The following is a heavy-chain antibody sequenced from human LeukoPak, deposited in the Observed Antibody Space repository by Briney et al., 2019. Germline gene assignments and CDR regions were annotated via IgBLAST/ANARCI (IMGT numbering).Heavy chain of an antibody. CDR1: GDSISSGSFY. D-gene: IGHD1/OR15-1a*01. J-gene: IGHJ3*02. CDR3: ARGAGTRSGTFDI. CDR2: IHTGGST. V-gene: IGHV4-61*02. Sequence: SETLSLTCTVSGDSISSGSFYWSWTRQPAGKGLEWIGRIHTGGSTSYSPSLKSRVTMSIDTSKNQFSLKLNSVTATDTAVYYCARGAGTRSGTFDIWGQGTMVTVSS.